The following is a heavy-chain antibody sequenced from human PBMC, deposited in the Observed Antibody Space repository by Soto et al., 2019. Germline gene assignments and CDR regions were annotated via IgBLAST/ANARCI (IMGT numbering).Heavy chain of an antibody. CDR3: ARDLRGHYGP. V-gene: IGHV3-21*06. CDR1: GFNFRNFN. D-gene: IGHD4-17*01. J-gene: IGHJ3*01. Sequence: GGSLRLSCEGSGFNFRNFNMIWVRQAPGKGLEWVSSVSGSSSYIYYADSVKGRFTVSRDNANNLVFLQMNGLKPEDTAMYYCARDLRGHYGPWGQGTMVTVSS. CDR2: VSGSSSYI.